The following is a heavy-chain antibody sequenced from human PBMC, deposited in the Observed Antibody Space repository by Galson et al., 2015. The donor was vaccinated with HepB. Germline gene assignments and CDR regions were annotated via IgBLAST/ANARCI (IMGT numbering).Heavy chain of an antibody. V-gene: IGHV3-11*06. CDR3: AREPSSSGYDYYGMDV. D-gene: IGHD6-19*01. Sequence: SLRLSCAASGFTFSDYYMSWIRLAPGKGLEWVSYISSSSSYTNYADSVKGRFTISRDNAKNSLYLQMNSLRAEDTAVYYCAREPSSSGYDYYGMDVWGQGTTVTVSS. J-gene: IGHJ6*02. CDR2: ISSSSSYT. CDR1: GFTFSDYY.